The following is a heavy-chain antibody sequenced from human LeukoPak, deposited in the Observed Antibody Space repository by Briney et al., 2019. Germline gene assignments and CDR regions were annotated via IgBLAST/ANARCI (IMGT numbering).Heavy chain of an antibody. CDR3: ARALTNFGVVSTFDY. D-gene: IGHD3-3*01. CDR1: GYTFSSYG. J-gene: IGHJ4*02. V-gene: IGHV1-18*01. Sequence: ASVKVSCKASGYTFSSYGISWVRQAPGQRLEWMGWISAYNGNTNYAQNLQGRVTMTTDTSTSTAYMELRSLRSDDTAVYYCARALTNFGVVSTFDYWGQGTLVTVSS. CDR2: ISAYNGNT.